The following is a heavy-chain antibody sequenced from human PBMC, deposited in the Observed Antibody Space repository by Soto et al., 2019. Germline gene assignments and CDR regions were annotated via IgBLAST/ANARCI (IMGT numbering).Heavy chain of an antibody. CDR2: IIPIFGTA. Sequence: QVQLVQSGAEVKKPGSSVKVSCKASGVTFSSYAISWVRQAPEQGLEWMGGIIPIFGTANYAQKFQGRVTITADESTSTAYMELSSLRSEDTAVYYCARNDYYDSSGYFDFDYWGQGTLVTVSS. V-gene: IGHV1-69*01. CDR1: GVTFSSYA. J-gene: IGHJ4*02. CDR3: ARNDYYDSSGYFDFDY. D-gene: IGHD3-22*01.